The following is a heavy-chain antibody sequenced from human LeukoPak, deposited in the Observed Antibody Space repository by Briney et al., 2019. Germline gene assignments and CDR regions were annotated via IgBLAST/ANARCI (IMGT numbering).Heavy chain of an antibody. V-gene: IGHV1-2*02. CDR2: INPNSGGT. J-gene: IGHJ3*02. Sequence: GASVKVSCKASGYTFTGYYMHWVRQAPGQGLEWMGWINPNSGGTNYAQKFQGRVTMTRDTSISTAYMELSRLRSDDTAVYYCARARSSYGYGDAFDIWGQGTMVTVSS. CDR3: ARARSSYGYGDAFDI. D-gene: IGHD5-18*01. CDR1: GYTFTGYY.